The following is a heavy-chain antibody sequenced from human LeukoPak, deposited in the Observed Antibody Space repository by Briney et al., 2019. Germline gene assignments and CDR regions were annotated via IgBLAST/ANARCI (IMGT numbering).Heavy chain of an antibody. J-gene: IGHJ4*02. V-gene: IGHV3-48*04. Sequence: GRSLRLSCAASGFTFSSYGMHWVRQAPGKGLEWVSSISSSGSTIYYADSVKGRFTISRDNAKNTLYLQMNSLRAEDTGVYYCARANHPTYYDSSGYYQDYWGQGTLVTVSS. CDR2: ISSSGSTI. D-gene: IGHD3-22*01. CDR3: ARANHPTYYDSSGYYQDY. CDR1: GFTFSSYG.